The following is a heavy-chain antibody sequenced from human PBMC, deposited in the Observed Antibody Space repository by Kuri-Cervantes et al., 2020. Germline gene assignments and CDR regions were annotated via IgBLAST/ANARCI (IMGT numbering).Heavy chain of an antibody. CDR3: ARGWWKLVAAGPDF. J-gene: IGHJ4*02. V-gene: IGHV3-30-3*01. CDR2: ISYDGSNT. Sequence: GGSLRLSCAASGFTFSSYAMLWVRQAPGKGLEWVAVISYDGSNTYYADSVKGRFTISRDNSKNTLYLQMNSLRVEDTAVYYSARGWWKLVAAGPDFWGQGTQVTVSS. CDR1: GFTFSSYA. D-gene: IGHD6-13*01.